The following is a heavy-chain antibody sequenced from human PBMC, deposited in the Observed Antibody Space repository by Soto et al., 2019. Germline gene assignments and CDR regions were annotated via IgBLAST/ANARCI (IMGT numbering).Heavy chain of an antibody. J-gene: IGHJ5*02. D-gene: IGHD6-19*01. CDR1: GYSLNSYE. V-gene: IGHV1-8*01. Sequence: GASLKVDCKGSGYSLNSYEISWVRQATGQGLEWMAWISPNRGTTGYAQRFQDRLTVTSNASLSTVYMELTSLRSEDTAVYFCTRDSGWSTNRFDPWGQGTQVTVSS. CDR2: ISPNRGTT. CDR3: TRDSGWSTNRFDP.